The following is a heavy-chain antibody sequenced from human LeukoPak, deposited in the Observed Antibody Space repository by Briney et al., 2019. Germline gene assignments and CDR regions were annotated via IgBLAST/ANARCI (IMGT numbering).Heavy chain of an antibody. D-gene: IGHD2-2*01. J-gene: IGHJ3*02. CDR2: IIPIFGTA. CDR1: GGTFSSYA. Sequence: ASVKVSCKASGGTFSSYAISWVRQAPGQGLEWMGGIIPIFGTANYAQKFQGRVTITADESTSTAYMELSSLRSEDTAVYYCARTGTEYCSSTSCRYRGVFDIWGQGTMVTVSS. V-gene: IGHV1-69*13. CDR3: ARTGTEYCSSTSCRYRGVFDI.